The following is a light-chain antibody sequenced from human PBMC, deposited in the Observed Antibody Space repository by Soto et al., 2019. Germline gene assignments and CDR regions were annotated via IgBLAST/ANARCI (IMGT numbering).Light chain of an antibody. CDR3: QQYNSYPGT. J-gene: IGKJ1*01. CDR1: QSISSW. CDR2: KAS. Sequence: DIQMTQSPSTLSASVGDRVTITGRASQSISSWLAWYQQKTGKAPKLLIYKASSLESGVPSRFSGSGSGTEFTLTTSSLQPDDFATYYCQQYNSYPGTFGPGTKGEIK. V-gene: IGKV1-5*03.